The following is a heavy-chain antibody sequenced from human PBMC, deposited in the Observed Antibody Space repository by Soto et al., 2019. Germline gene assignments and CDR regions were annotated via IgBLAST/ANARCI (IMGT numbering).Heavy chain of an antibody. V-gene: IGHV3-33*01. CDR2: IWYDGSNK. CDR1: GFTFSSYG. J-gene: IGHJ4*02. CDR3: AREGLIAVAGKIDD. D-gene: IGHD6-19*01. Sequence: QVQLVESGGGVVQPGRSLRLSCAASGFTFSSYGMHWVRQAPGKGLEWVAVIWYDGSNKYYADSVKGRFTISRDNSKNTLYLQMNSLRAEDTAVYYCAREGLIAVAGKIDDWGQGTMVTVSS.